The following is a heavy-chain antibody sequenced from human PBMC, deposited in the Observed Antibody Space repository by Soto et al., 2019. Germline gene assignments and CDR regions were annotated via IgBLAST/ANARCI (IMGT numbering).Heavy chain of an antibody. CDR1: GGSFSCYY. CDR3: ARYILNXSSWYEPSYYYYYGMDV. J-gene: IGHJ6*02. D-gene: IGHD6-13*01. V-gene: IGHV4-34*01. Sequence: PSETLSLTCAVYGGSFSCYYWSWIRQPPGKGLEWIGEINHSGSTNYNPSLKSRVTISVDTSKNQFSLKLSSVTAADTAVYYCARYILNXSSWYEPSYYYYYGMDVWGQGTTVTVSS. CDR2: INHSGST.